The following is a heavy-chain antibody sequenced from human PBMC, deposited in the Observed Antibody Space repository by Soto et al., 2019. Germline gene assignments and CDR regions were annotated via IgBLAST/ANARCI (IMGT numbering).Heavy chain of an antibody. CDR1: GRCIINVGYY. J-gene: IGHJ4*02. CDR3: AREPLT. V-gene: IGHV4-31*03. CDR2: IYYSGST. Sequence: PSEPLSLTYTVSGRCIINVGYYWNWIRQHPGKGPEWIGYIYYSGSTYYNPSLKSRVTISVDTSKNQSSLKLSSVTAADTAVYYCAREPLTWGQGILVTVSS.